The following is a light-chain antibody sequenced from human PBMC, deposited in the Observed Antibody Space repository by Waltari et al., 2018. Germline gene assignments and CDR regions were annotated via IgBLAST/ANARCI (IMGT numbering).Light chain of an antibody. CDR2: DAS. J-gene: IGKJ4*01. Sequence: CWASQSISAWLAWYQLRPGKAPKLLISDASILERGVPSRFSGSGSGTEFTLTINSLQPDDFATYYCHQYTNFPLTFGGGTTVEIK. CDR3: HQYTNFPLT. CDR1: QSISAW. V-gene: IGKV1-5*02.